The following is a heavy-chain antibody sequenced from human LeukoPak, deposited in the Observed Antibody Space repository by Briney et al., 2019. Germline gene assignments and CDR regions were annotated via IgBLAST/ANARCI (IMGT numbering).Heavy chain of an antibody. J-gene: IGHJ4*02. D-gene: IGHD1-26*01. CDR3: ASGAQSDY. CDR1: GLSISGQW. CDR2: ISNSGSTI. Sequence: GGSLRLSCVASGLSISGQWMNWVRQAPGKGLEWVSYISNSGSTIFYADSVKGRFTISRDNAKNSLYLQMNSLRAEDTAVYYCASGAQSDYWGQGTLVTVSS. V-gene: IGHV3-48*04.